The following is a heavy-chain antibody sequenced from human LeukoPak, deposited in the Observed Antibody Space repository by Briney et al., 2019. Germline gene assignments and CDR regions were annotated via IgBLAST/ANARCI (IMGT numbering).Heavy chain of an antibody. Sequence: PGGSLRLSCTASGFTFDEYGMSWVRQAPGKGLEWVSGISWNGGSTGYEDSVKGRFTISRDNAKNSLYLQMNSLRAEDTAIYYCAKEGGGYSPGAFAYWARETLATV. CDR2: ISWNGGST. CDR3: AKEGGGYSPGAFAY. CDR1: GFTFDEYG. J-gene: IGHJ4*02. D-gene: IGHD3-22*01. V-gene: IGHV3-20*04.